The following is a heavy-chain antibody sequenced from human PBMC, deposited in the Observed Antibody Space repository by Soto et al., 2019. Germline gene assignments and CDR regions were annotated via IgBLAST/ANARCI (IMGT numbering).Heavy chain of an antibody. CDR2: IYWDDDK. Sequence: SGPTLVNPTQTLTLTCTFSGFSLSTSGVNVGWIRQPPGKALEWLALIYWDDDKRYSPSLKSRLTVTKDTSKNQVVLTMTNMDPVDTATYYCAHRRNSGSDFDYWGQGTLVTVSS. J-gene: IGHJ4*02. D-gene: IGHD3-10*01. V-gene: IGHV2-5*02. CDR3: AHRRNSGSDFDY. CDR1: GFSLSTSGVN.